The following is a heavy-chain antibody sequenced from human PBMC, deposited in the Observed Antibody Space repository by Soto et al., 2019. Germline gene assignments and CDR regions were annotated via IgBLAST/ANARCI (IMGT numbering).Heavy chain of an antibody. Sequence: SVKVSCKASGGTVSSDAISWVRQAPGQGLEWMGGIIPIFGTANYAQKFQGRVTITADESTSTAYMELSSLRSEDTAVYYCARDSHQEFEYGVYDFSYYYYGMDVWGQGTTVTVSS. J-gene: IGHJ6*02. V-gene: IGHV1-69*13. CDR3: ARDSHQEFEYGVYDFSYYYYGMDV. D-gene: IGHD3-3*01. CDR2: IIPIFGTA. CDR1: GGTVSSDA.